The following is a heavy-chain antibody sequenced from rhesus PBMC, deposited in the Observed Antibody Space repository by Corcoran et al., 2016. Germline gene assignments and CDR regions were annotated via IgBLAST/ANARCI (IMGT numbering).Heavy chain of an antibody. D-gene: IGHD5-42*01. CDR2: IYGSGGSN. Sequence: QVQLQESGPGLVKPSETLSLTCAVSGYSISSGYYWGWIRQPPGKGLEWIGRIYGSGGSNYLNPSLRSRVPLSVDTSKIQFSLKLSSGPTADTAVYYCARVGSSWSEWDTVGTEWYFDLWGPGTPITISS. CDR3: ARVGSSWSEWDTVGTEWYFDL. V-gene: IGHV4S14*01. CDR1: GYSISSGYY. J-gene: IGHJ2*01.